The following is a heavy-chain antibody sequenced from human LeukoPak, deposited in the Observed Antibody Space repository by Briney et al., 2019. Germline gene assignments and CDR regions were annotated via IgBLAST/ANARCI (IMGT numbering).Heavy chain of an antibody. Sequence: GGSLRLSCAASGFTFSSYGMSWVRQAPGKGLEWVSAISGSGGSTYYADSVRGRFTISRDNAKNSLYLQMNSLRAEDTAVYYCARDFRGWLYYYDSSGLDAFDIWGQGTMVTVSS. CDR2: ISGSGGST. CDR3: ARDFRGWLYYYDSSGLDAFDI. D-gene: IGHD3-22*01. J-gene: IGHJ3*02. CDR1: GFTFSSYG. V-gene: IGHV3-23*01.